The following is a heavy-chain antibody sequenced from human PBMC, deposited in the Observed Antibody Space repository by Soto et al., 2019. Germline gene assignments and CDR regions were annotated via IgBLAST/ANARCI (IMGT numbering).Heavy chain of an antibody. CDR3: ARGRFNAFGI. CDR1: GDSVSSNSVA. D-gene: IGHD3-3*01. Sequence: SPTLSLTCAISGDSVSSNSVAWNWIRQSPSRGLEWLGRTYYRSKWYNDYGVTVKGRITINPDTSKNQFSLQLNSVTPEDTPVYYCARGRFNAFGIWGQGTMVTVSS. J-gene: IGHJ3*02. CDR2: TYYRSKWYN. V-gene: IGHV6-1*01.